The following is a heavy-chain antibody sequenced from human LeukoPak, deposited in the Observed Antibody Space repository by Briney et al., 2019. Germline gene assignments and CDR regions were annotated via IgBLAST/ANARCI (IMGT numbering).Heavy chain of an antibody. CDR2: ISAYNGNT. CDR3: ARVSGLGGYCSSTSCSEESFDY. D-gene: IGHD2-2*01. V-gene: IGHV1-18*01. Sequence: ASVKVSCKASGYTFTSYGISWVRQAPGQGLEWMGWISAYNGNTNHAQKLQGRVTMTTDTSTSTAYMELRSLRSDDTAVFYCARVSGLGGYCSSTSCSEESFDYWGQGTLVTVSS. J-gene: IGHJ4*02. CDR1: GYTFTSYG.